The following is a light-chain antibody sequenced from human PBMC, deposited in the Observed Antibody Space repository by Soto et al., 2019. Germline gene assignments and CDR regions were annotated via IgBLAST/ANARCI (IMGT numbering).Light chain of an antibody. Sequence: QSVLTQPPSVSGALGQRVTISCTGSSSNIGAGYDVHWYQQLPGAAPKLLIYGHTNRPSGVPDRFSGSRSDTSASLAISGLQAEDEADYYCQSHDSSLSTYVFGTGTKVTVL. CDR1: SSNIGAGYD. CDR2: GHT. J-gene: IGLJ1*01. CDR3: QSHDSSLSTYV. V-gene: IGLV1-40*01.